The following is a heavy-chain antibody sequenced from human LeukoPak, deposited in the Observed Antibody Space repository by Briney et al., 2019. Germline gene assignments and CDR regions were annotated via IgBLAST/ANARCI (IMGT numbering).Heavy chain of an antibody. CDR3: ARRVVAIFYFDY. CDR1: GGSISSGGYS. V-gene: IGHV4-30-2*01. CDR2: IYHSGIT. D-gene: IGHD3-3*01. J-gene: IGHJ4*02. Sequence: SETLSLTCAVSGGSISSGGYSWSWIRQPPGKSLEWIGYIYHSGITYYNPSLKSRVTMSLDRSKNQFSLKLTSVTAADTAVYYCARRVVAIFYFDYWGQGALVTVSS.